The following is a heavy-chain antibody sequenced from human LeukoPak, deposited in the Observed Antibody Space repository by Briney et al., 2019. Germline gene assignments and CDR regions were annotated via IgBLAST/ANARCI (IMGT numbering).Heavy chain of an antibody. D-gene: IGHD1-26*01. J-gene: IGHJ6*02. Sequence: GGSLRLSCAASGFTFSSYAMSWVRQAPGKGLEWVSAISGSGGSTYYADSVKGRFTISRDNSKNTLYLQMNSLRAEDTAVYYCARYELDYYYYGMDVWGQGTTVTVSS. CDR1: GFTFSSYA. CDR2: ISGSGGST. CDR3: ARYELDYYYYGMDV. V-gene: IGHV3-23*01.